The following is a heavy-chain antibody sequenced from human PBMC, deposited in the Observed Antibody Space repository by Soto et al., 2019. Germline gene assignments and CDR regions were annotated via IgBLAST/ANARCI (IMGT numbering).Heavy chain of an antibody. J-gene: IGHJ4*02. D-gene: IGHD3-22*01. CDR2: IRSKAYGGTT. Sequence: EVQLVESGGGLVQPGRSLRLSCTASGFTFGDYAMSWVRQAPGKGLEWVGFIRSKAYGGTTEYAASVKGRFTISRDDSKSIAYLQMNSLKTEDTAVYYCTRDRGDYYDSSGDYWGQGTLVTVSS. CDR1: GFTFGDYA. V-gene: IGHV3-49*04. CDR3: TRDRGDYYDSSGDY.